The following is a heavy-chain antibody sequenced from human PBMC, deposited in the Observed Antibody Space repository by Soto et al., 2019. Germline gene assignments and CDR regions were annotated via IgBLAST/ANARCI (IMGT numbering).Heavy chain of an antibody. CDR1: GYTFTTYG. D-gene: IGHD3-10*01. CDR3: ARDYVRGFGEFPLDY. V-gene: IGHV1-18*01. J-gene: IGHJ4*02. Sequence: QVQLVQSGAEVKKPGASVKVSCKTSGYTFTTYGISWVRQAPGQGLEWMGCISGYNGKTEYAQKFQDRVTMTTETSTSTVYMELRSLRSDDAAVYYCARDYVRGFGEFPLDYWGQGTLVTVSS. CDR2: ISGYNGKT.